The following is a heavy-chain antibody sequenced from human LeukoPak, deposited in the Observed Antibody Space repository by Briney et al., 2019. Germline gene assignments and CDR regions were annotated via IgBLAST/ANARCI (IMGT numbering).Heavy chain of an antibody. CDR3: ARDVTGSGVNLDF. Sequence: SETLSLTCAVSGGSIGDSYWWTWVRQPPGKGLEWIVEIYHSGTTNYNPSLEGRVTISLNNSKNQFSLKLSSMTAADTAVYYCARDVTGSGVNLDFWGQGTLVTVSS. J-gene: IGHJ4*02. CDR1: GGSIGDSYW. V-gene: IGHV4-4*02. CDR2: IYHSGTT. D-gene: IGHD3-10*01.